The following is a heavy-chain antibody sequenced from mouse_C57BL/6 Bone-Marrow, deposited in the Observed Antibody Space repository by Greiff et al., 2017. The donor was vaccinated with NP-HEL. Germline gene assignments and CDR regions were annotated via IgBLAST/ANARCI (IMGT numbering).Heavy chain of an antibody. CDR1: GYTFTDYY. D-gene: IGHD1-1*01. CDR3: ASRITTVVDWYFDV. J-gene: IGHJ1*03. CDR2: INPYNGGI. Sequence: EVQLQQSGPVLVKPGALVKMSCKASGYTFTDYYMNWVKQSPGKSLEWIGVINPYNGGISYNKKFKGKATLTVDKSSSTAYMELKSLTSESSAVNYWASRITTVVDWYFDVWGTGTTVTVSS. V-gene: IGHV1-19*01.